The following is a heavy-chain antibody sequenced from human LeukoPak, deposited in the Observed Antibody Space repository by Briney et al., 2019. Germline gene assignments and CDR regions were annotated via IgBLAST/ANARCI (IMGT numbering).Heavy chain of an antibody. CDR1: GGSISRYY. CDR2: MSSSGST. V-gene: IGHV4-59*01. CDR3: ARGTDGWNDDPYFDY. J-gene: IGHJ4*02. Sequence: SETLSLTCTVSGGSISRYYWSWIRQPPGKGLEWIGYMSSSGSTNYNPSLKSRVSISVDTSKNQFSLKLSSVTAADTAVYYCARGTDGWNDDPYFDYWGQGTLVTVSS. D-gene: IGHD1-1*01.